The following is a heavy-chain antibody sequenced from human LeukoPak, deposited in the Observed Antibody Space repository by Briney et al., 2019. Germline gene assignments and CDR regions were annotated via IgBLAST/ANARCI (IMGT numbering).Heavy chain of an antibody. Sequence: SETLSLTCAVSGGSISSGGYSWSWIRQPPGKGLEWIGYIYHSGSTYYNPSLKSRVTISVDRSKSQFSLKLSSVTAADTAVYYCARDGSVAGSHWFDPWGQGTLVTVSS. V-gene: IGHV4-30-2*01. J-gene: IGHJ5*02. CDR2: IYHSGST. CDR3: ARDGSVAGSHWFDP. CDR1: GGSISSGGYS. D-gene: IGHD6-19*01.